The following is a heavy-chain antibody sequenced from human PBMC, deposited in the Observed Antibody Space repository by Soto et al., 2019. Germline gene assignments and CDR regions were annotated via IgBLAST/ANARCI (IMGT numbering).Heavy chain of an antibody. V-gene: IGHV1-8*01. CDR3: ARLPTVRGVIIDEDSYYYMDV. Sequence: QVQLVQSGAEVKKPGASVKVSCKASGYTFTSYDINWVRQATGQGLEWMGWMNPNSGNTGYAQKFQGRVTMTRNTSISTAYMELSSLRSEDTAVYYCARLPTVRGVIIDEDSYYYMDVWGKGTTVTVSS. J-gene: IGHJ6*03. D-gene: IGHD3-10*01. CDR1: GYTFTSYD. CDR2: MNPNSGNT.